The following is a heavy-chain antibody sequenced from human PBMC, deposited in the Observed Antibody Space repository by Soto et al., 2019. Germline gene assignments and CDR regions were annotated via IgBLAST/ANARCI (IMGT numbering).Heavy chain of an antibody. CDR2: IYQSGSA. J-gene: IGHJ6*02. V-gene: IGHV4-30-2*06. Sequence: PSETLSLTCTVYGGSITSGGYSWSWIRQSPGQGLEWIGYIYQSGSAFYNPSLKTRATILVDRSKNQFSLNLTSVTAADAAVYYCARAFYGVDLWGQGTTVTVSS. CDR3: ARAFYGVDL. CDR1: GGSITSGGYS.